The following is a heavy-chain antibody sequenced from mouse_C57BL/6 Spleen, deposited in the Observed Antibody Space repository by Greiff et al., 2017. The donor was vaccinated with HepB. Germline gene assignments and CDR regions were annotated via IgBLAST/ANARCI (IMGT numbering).Heavy chain of an antibody. V-gene: IGHV1-82*01. Sequence: QVQLQQSGPELVKPGASVKISCKASGYAFSSSWMNWVKQRPGKGLEWIGRIYPGDGDPNYNGKFKGKATLTADKSSSTAYMQLSSLTSEDSAVYFCARITTVVARAYWGQGTLVTVSA. CDR1: GYAFSSSW. D-gene: IGHD1-1*01. J-gene: IGHJ3*01. CDR2: IYPGDGDP. CDR3: ARITTVVARAY.